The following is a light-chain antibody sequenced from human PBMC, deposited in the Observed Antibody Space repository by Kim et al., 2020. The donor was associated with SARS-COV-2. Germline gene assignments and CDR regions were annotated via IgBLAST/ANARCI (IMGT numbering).Light chain of an antibody. Sequence: IQMTQSPSTLSASVGDRVTITCRASQSVSTWFAWYQLKPGKAPKLLIYRTSSLESGVPSRFRGSGSGTQFTLTISSLQPDDSATYCSQQYDHYTSFGQGTKVEI. CDR1: QSVSTW. V-gene: IGKV1-5*03. CDR2: RTS. J-gene: IGKJ1*01. CDR3: QQYDHYTS.